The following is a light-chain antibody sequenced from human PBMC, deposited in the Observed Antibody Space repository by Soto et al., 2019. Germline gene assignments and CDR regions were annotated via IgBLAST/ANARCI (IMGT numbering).Light chain of an antibody. CDR2: AAS. J-gene: IGKJ1*01. V-gene: IGKV1-39*01. Sequence: DIQMTQSPSSLSASVGDRLTITCRASQGISTYLNWYQQKPGKAPKLLIYAASTLQSGVPSRFSGSGSETDFTLTINSLQPEDFAAYSCQQSYSATWTFGQGTKVEIK. CDR3: QQSYSATWT. CDR1: QGISTY.